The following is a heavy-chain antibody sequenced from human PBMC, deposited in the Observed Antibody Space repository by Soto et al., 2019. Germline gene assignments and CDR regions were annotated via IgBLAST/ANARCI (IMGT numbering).Heavy chain of an antibody. CDR3: TSLYGAENWFDP. D-gene: IGHD3-10*01. J-gene: IGHJ5*02. CDR1: GFPFDDYG. Sequence: SGGSLRLSCAASGFPFDDYGMSWVRQAPGKGLEWVSVITFDGRNTDYADSVKGRFTISRDNSKNTLYLQMNTLKTEDTAVYYCTSLYGAENWFDPWGQGTQVTVSS. CDR2: ITFDGRNT. V-gene: IGHV3-20*04.